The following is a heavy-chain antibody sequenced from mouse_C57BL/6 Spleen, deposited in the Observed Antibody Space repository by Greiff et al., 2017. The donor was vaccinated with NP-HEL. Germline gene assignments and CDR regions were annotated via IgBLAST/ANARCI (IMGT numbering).Heavy chain of an antibody. CDR3: AREEDYSNYYYFDY. CDR1: GFSLTSYG. CDR2: IWSGGST. V-gene: IGHV2-2*01. Sequence: VKLMESGPGLVQPSQSLSITCTVSGFSLTSYGVHWVRQSPGKGLEWLGVIWSGGSTDYNAAFISRLSISKDNSKSQVFFKMNSLQADDTAIYYCAREEDYSNYYYFDYWGQGTTLTVSS. J-gene: IGHJ2*01. D-gene: IGHD2-5*01.